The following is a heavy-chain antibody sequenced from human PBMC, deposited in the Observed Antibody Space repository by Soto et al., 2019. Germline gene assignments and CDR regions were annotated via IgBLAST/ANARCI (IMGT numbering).Heavy chain of an antibody. CDR2: IYYSGST. V-gene: IGHV4-59*08. D-gene: IGHD5-12*01. CDR3: ARQAEGGYNYGY. J-gene: IGHJ4*02. Sequence: PSATLSLTCTVSGGSISSYYWSWIRQPPGKGLEWIGYIYYSGSTNYNPSLKSRVTISVDTSARTAYMELNSLRSEDTAVYYCARQAEGGYNYGYWGQGTLVTVSS. CDR1: GGSISSYY.